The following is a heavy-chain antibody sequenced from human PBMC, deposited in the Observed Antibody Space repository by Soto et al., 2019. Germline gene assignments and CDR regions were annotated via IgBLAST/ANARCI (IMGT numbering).Heavy chain of an antibody. CDR1: GGTFSSYA. CDR3: ASSRSYYYGSGSYYPRGLYYYGMDV. D-gene: IGHD3-10*01. Sequence: QVQLVQSGAAVKKPGSSVKVSCQASGGTFSSYAISWVRQAPGQGLEWMGGVIPIFGTATYAQKFQGRVTITADESTGTAYMELSSLRSEDTAVYYCASSRSYYYGSGSYYPRGLYYYGMDVWGQGTTVTVSS. J-gene: IGHJ6*02. V-gene: IGHV1-69*01. CDR2: VIPIFGTA.